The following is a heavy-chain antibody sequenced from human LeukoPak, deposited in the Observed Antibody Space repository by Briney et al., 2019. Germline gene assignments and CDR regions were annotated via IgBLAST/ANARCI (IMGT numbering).Heavy chain of an antibody. CDR3: ARAGYCSSTSCYTVRAYYYYGMDV. Sequence: GASVTVSCTASGYTFTSYYMHWVRQAPGQGLEWMGIINPSGGSTSYAQKFQGRVAMTRDTSTSTVYMELSSLRSEDTAVYYCARAGYCSSTSCYTVRAYYYYGMDVWGQGTTVTVSS. CDR2: INPSGGST. D-gene: IGHD2-2*02. V-gene: IGHV1-46*01. J-gene: IGHJ6*02. CDR1: GYTFTSYY.